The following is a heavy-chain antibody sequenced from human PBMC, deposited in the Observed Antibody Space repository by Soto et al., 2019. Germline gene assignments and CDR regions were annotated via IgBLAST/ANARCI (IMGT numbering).Heavy chain of an antibody. CDR3: ALGGYLDH. V-gene: IGHV1-18*01. CDR1: GYGFTTYG. Sequence: QVHLVQSGAEVKKPGASVKVSCKGSGYGFTTYGITWVRQAPGQGLEWMEWISAHNGNTNYAQKLERRGSETIDTTARTAYLELRILKSVDTAVYGCALGGYLDHWGKVALVT. D-gene: IGHD3-16*01. CDR2: ISAHNGNT. J-gene: IGHJ4*02.